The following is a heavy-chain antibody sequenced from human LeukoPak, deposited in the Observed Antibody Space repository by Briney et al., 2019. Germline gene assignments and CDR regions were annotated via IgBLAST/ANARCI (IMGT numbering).Heavy chain of an antibody. D-gene: IGHD1-26*01. J-gene: IGHJ4*02. CDR1: GFSLSSYW. CDR3: VGDRMIVRVTAGFDY. Sequence: GGSLRLSCVGSGFSLSSYWMTWVRQAPGKGLEWVANIKQDGSEKYYVDSVKNRFTISRDNAKNSLYLQMNSLRAEDTAVYYCVGDRMIVRVTAGFDYWGQGTLVTVSS. V-gene: IGHV3-7*01. CDR2: IKQDGSEK.